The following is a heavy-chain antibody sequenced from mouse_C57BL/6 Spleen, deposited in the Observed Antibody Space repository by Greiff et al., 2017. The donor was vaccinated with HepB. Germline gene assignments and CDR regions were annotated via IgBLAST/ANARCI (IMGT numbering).Heavy chain of an antibody. V-gene: IGHV3-6*01. J-gene: IGHJ2*01. Sequence: VQLQESGPGLVKPSPSLSLTCSVTGYSITSGYYWNWIRQFPGNKLEWMGYISYDGSNNYNPSLKNRISITRDTSKNQLFLKLNSVTTEDTATYYCAREGITTAFDYWGQGTTLTVSS. CDR2: ISYDGSN. CDR1: GYSITSGYY. CDR3: AREGITTAFDY. D-gene: IGHD1-2*01.